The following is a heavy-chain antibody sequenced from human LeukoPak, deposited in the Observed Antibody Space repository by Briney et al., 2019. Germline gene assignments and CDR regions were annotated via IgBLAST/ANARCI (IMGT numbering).Heavy chain of an antibody. CDR3: ARGLGGSGSYDFDY. CDR2: IKQDGSEK. Sequence: GGSLRLSCAASRFTFSSYCMSWVRHAPGKGLEWVANIKQDGSEKYYVDSVKGRFTISRDNAKNTLYLQMNSLRAEDTAVYYCARGLGGSGSYDFDYWGQGTLVTVSS. D-gene: IGHD3-10*01. CDR1: RFTFSSYC. J-gene: IGHJ4*02. V-gene: IGHV3-7*01.